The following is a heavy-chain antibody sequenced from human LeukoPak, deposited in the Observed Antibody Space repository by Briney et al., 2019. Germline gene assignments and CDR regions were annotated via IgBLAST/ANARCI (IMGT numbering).Heavy chain of an antibody. D-gene: IGHD6-13*01. CDR1: GFTFSDYY. CDR3: AREVGVAAAALDY. Sequence: GGSLRLSCTAFGFTFSDYYMSWIRQAPGKGLEWVSSISSSSSYIYYADSVKGRFTISRDNAKNSLYLQMNSLRAEDTAVYYCAREVGVAAAALDYWGQGTLVTVSS. V-gene: IGHV3-11*06. J-gene: IGHJ4*02. CDR2: ISSSSSYI.